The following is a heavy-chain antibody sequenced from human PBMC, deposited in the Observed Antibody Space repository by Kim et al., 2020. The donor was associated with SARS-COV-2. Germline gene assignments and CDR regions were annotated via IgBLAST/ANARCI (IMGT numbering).Heavy chain of an antibody. CDR3: ARHPGVGFLWLGPIGAFDI. D-gene: IGHD3-10*01. CDR2: IYHSGST. Sequence: SETLSLTCAVSGGSISSSNWWSWVRQPPGKGLEWIGEIYHSGSTNYNPSLKSRVTISVDKSKNQFSLKLSSVTAADTAVYYCARHPGVGFLWLGPIGAFDIWGQGTMVTVSS. V-gene: IGHV4-4*02. CDR1: GGSISSSNW. J-gene: IGHJ3*02.